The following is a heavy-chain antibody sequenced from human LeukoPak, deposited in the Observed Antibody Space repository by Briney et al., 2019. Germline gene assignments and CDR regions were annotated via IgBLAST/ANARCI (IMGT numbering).Heavy chain of an antibody. D-gene: IGHD3-10*01. CDR1: GFTFSSYA. CDR3: AKDPWGSGSYDWFDP. V-gene: IGHV3-23*01. J-gene: IGHJ5*02. Sequence: GGSLRLSCAASGFTFSSYAMSWVRQAPGKGLEWVSGIARSGGSTYYADSVKGRFTISRDNSKNTLYLQINSLRAEDTAVYYCAKDPWGSGSYDWFDPWGQGTLVTVSS. CDR2: IARSGGST.